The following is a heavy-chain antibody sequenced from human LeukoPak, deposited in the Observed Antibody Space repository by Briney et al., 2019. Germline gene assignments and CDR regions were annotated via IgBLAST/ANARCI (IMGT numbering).Heavy chain of an antibody. CDR1: GFTFSSYG. Sequence: PGGSLRLSCAASGFTFSSYGMHWVRQAPGKGLEWVAVISYDGSNKYYADSVKGRFTISRDNSKNTLYLQMNSLRAEDTAVYYCAKAGGARIVVLPAAIWADYWGQGTLVTVSS. CDR3: AKAGGARIVVLPAAIWADY. V-gene: IGHV3-30*18. CDR2: ISYDGSNK. D-gene: IGHD2-2*01. J-gene: IGHJ4*02.